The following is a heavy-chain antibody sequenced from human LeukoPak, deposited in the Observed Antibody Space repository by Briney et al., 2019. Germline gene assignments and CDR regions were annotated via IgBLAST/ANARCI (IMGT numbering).Heavy chain of an antibody. D-gene: IGHD3-10*01. CDR1: GGSISSYY. Sequence: SETLSLTCTVSGGSISSYYWTWIRQPPGKGLEWIGYIYYSGSTNYNPSLKSRVTISVDMSKNQFSLKLSSVTAADTAVFYCARRKGSWSKDYFDYWGQGTLVTVSS. CDR2: IYYSGST. V-gene: IGHV4-59*08. J-gene: IGHJ4*02. CDR3: ARRKGSWSKDYFDY.